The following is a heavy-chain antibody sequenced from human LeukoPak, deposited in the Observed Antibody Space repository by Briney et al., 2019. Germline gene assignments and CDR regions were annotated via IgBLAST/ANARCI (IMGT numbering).Heavy chain of an antibody. D-gene: IGHD2-21*02. J-gene: IGHJ4*02. Sequence: GGSLRLSCAASGFNLRGNALQWIRQAPGKGLECVAVKAYDGREFYSESVKGRFTISRDNSKDTLFLQMHSLRPGDTAVYYCVREDTPATANYWGQGTLVTISS. CDR2: KAYDGRE. CDR3: VREDTPATANY. CDR1: GFNLRGNA. V-gene: IGHV3-30*04.